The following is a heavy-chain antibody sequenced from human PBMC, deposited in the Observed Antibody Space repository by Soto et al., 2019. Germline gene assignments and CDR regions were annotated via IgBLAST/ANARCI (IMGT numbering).Heavy chain of an antibody. D-gene: IGHD3-10*01. CDR2: INHSGST. J-gene: IGHJ4*02. CDR3: ARGPSITMVRGGAAPGTTLFDY. V-gene: IGHV4-34*01. Sequence: QVQLQQWGAGLLKPSETLSLTCAVYGGSFSGYYWSWIRQPPGKGLEWIGEINHSGSTNYNPSLKSRVTISVDTSKNQFSLKLSSVTAADTAVYYCARGPSITMVRGGAAPGTTLFDYWGQGTLVTVSS. CDR1: GGSFSGYY.